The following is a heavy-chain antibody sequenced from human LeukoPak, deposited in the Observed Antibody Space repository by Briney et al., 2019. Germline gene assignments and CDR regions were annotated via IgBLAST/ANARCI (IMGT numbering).Heavy chain of an antibody. CDR1: GYRFTSYW. D-gene: IGHD4-17*01. J-gene: IGHJ4*02. CDR3: ARQVAVTTEMDY. CDR2: IYPGDSDT. Sequence: ESLKVFCKGSGYRFTSYWIGWVRQMPGKGLEGMGIIYPGDSDTRYSPSFQGQVTISADKSSSTAYLQWSSLKASDTAMYYCARQVAVTTEMDYWGQGTLVTVSS. V-gene: IGHV5-51*01.